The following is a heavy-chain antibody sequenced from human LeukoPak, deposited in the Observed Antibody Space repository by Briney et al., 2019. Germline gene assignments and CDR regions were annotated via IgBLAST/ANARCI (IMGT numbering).Heavy chain of an antibody. CDR3: AKAHRPGSYFNADYYYYMDV. V-gene: IGHV3-9*01. D-gene: IGHD1-26*01. J-gene: IGHJ6*03. CDR1: GFTFDDYA. Sequence: GRSLRLSCAASGFTFDDYAMHWVRQAPGKGLEWVSGISWNSGSIGYADSVKGRFTISRDNAKNSLYLQMSSLRAEDTALYYCAKAHRPGSYFNADYYYYMDVWGKGTTVTISS. CDR2: ISWNSGSI.